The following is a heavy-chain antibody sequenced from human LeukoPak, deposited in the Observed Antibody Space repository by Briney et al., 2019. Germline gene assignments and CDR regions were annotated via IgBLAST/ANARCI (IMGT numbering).Heavy chain of an antibody. J-gene: IGHJ6*04. CDR1: GFTFGSYA. D-gene: IGHD4-17*01. CDR3: VKSPGDYPYGMDV. CDR2: VSSNGGST. Sequence: PGGSLRLSCSASGFTFGSYAMHWVRQAPGKGLDYVSAVSSNGGSTYYADSVKGRFTISRDNSKSTLYLQMSSLRAEDTAVCYCVKSPGDYPYGMDVWGKGTTVTVSS. V-gene: IGHV3-64D*06.